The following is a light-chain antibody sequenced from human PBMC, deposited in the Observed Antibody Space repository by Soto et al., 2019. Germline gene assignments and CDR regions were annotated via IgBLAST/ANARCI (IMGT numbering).Light chain of an antibody. CDR3: QQAYSKNT. V-gene: IGKV1-39*01. Sequence: DIQMTQSPSSLSASVGDRVTIACRASQNIRTYLNLYQQNPGKAPKLLIYAASNVHSGVPSRFSGSGCGTDFTLNISSLQPEDFATYYCQQAYSKNTFGGGTKVEIK. CDR2: AAS. J-gene: IGKJ4*01. CDR1: QNIRTY.